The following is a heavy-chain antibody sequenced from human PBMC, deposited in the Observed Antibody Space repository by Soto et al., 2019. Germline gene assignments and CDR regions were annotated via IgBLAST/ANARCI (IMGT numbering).Heavy chain of an antibody. V-gene: IGHV3-23*01. D-gene: IGHD2-15*01. CDR2: ISGSGGST. J-gene: IGHJ5*02. CDR3: AKLGGPSGLKTPPGPNWFDP. Sequence: GGSLRLSCAASGFTFSSYAMSWVRQAPGKGLEWVSAISGSGGSTYYADSVKGRFTISRDNSKNRLYLQMNSLRAEDTAVYYCAKLGGPSGLKTPPGPNWFDPWGQGTLVTVSS. CDR1: GFTFSSYA.